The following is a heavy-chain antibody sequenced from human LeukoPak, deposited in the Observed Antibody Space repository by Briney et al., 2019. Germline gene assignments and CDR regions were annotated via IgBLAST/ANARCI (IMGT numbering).Heavy chain of an antibody. V-gene: IGHV3-48*03. D-gene: IGHD2-8*02. CDR3: ARGAGGFDPDLYYFDY. CDR1: GFTFSSYE. J-gene: IGHJ4*02. CDR2: ISSSGSTI. Sequence: GGSLRLSCAASGFTFSSYEMNWVRQAPGTGLEWVSYISSSGSTIYYADSAKGRFTISRDNAKNSLYLQMNSLRAEDTAVYYCARGAGGFDPDLYYFDYWGQGTLVTVSS.